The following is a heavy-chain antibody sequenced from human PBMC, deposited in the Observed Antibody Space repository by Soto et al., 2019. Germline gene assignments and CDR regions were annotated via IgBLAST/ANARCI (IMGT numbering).Heavy chain of an antibody. CDR2: IYDTGST. D-gene: IGHD6-19*01. Sequence: QVQLQESGPGLVKPSETVSLTCSVSGGSISGYYWSWIRQPPGKGLEWIGYIYDTGSTKDNPSLKSRVTISIDTSKNQFSLRLSSVTAADTAVYYCAREQWLVRGVFDYWGQGTLVTVSS. CDR3: AREQWLVRGVFDY. CDR1: GGSISGYY. V-gene: IGHV4-59*01. J-gene: IGHJ4*02.